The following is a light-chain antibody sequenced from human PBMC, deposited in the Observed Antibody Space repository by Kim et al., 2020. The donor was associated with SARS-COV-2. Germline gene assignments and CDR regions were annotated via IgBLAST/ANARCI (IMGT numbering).Light chain of an antibody. V-gene: IGKV3-20*01. CDR2: GAS. J-gene: IGKJ4*01. CDR3: QHYGTSPLT. CDR1: QSVSSNY. Sequence: SPGERATVDCRASQSVSSNYVAGYQQKPGQAPRLLIYGASSRATGIPDRFSGSGSETDFILTISRLDPEDFAVYYCQHYGTSPLTFGGGTKVDIK.